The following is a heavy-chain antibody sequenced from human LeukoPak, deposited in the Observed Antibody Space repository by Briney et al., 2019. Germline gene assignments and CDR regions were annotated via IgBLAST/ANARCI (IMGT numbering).Heavy chain of an antibody. V-gene: IGHV4-59*12. CDR1: GDSMRSYF. D-gene: IGHD1-26*01. CDR2: IYYSGAI. CDR3: ATSFSGSYYNWFDP. J-gene: IGHJ5*02. Sequence: SETLSLTCTVSGDSMRSYFWSWIRQPPGKGLEWIGYIYYSGAINYNPFLKSRVTISVDASKNQFSLKLSSVTAADTAVYYCATSFSGSYYNWFDPWGQGTLVTVSS.